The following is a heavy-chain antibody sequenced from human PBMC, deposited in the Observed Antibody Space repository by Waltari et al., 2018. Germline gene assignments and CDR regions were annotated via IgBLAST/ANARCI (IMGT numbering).Heavy chain of an antibody. Sequence: EVQLVESGGGLVQPGGSLRLSCAASGFTFSSQWMTGVRQARGKGLEWVGNIKRDGSEKYHVDSVKGRFTISRDNAKNSLDLQMESLRGEDTAVYYCARGGYDSSWYWRDWGQGTLVTVSS. V-gene: IGHV3-7*04. CDR3: ARGGYDSSWYWRD. J-gene: IGHJ4*02. D-gene: IGHD6-13*01. CDR2: IKRDGSEK. CDR1: GFTFSSQW.